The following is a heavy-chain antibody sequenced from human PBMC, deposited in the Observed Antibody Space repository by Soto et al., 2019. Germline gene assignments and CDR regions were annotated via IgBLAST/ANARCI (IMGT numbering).Heavy chain of an antibody. D-gene: IGHD2-2*01. CDR1: GFTFSNAW. V-gene: IGHV3-15*01. CDR3: TRGIIPATVDY. CDR2: IKSKTDGGTT. Sequence: EVQLVESGGGLVKPGGSLTLSCAASGFTFSNAWMSWVRQAPGKGLEWVGHIKSKTDGGTTDYAAPVKGRFTISRDDSKNTLYLQMNSLKTEDTAMYYCTRGIIPATVDYWGQGALVTVSS. J-gene: IGHJ4*02.